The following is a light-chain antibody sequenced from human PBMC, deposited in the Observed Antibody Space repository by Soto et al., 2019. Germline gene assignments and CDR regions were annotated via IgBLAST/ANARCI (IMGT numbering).Light chain of an antibody. CDR3: QQNYSPPPIT. Sequence: DIQMTQSPSSLSASVGDRVTITCRASQNIANYLNWYQQKPGKAPKLLIYAASTLQSGVPSKFSGSAFGTDFTLTISSLQTEDFATYYCQQNYSPPPITFGQGTRLEIK. CDR1: QNIANY. CDR2: AAS. J-gene: IGKJ5*01. V-gene: IGKV1-39*01.